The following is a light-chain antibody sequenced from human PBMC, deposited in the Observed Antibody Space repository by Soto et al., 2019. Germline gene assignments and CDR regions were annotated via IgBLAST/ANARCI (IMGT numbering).Light chain of an antibody. CDR1: QGISSY. CDR2: AAS. CDR3: MQLTSYSLT. J-gene: IGKJ4*01. Sequence: CLASQGISSYLAWYQQKPGKAPQLLIYAASTLQSGVPSRFSGSGSGTDFTITICSLHIAAYPIFRSMQLTSYSLTFGGGTKVDIK. V-gene: IGKV1-9*01.